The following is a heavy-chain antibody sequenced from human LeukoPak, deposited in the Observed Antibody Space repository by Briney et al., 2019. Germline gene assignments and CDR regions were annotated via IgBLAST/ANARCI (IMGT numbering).Heavy chain of an antibody. V-gene: IGHV4-34*01. D-gene: IGHD6-19*01. J-gene: IGHJ4*02. Sequence: SETLSLTCADYGGSFSGYYWSWIRQPPGKGLEWIGEINHSGSTNYNPSLKSRVTISVDTSKNQFSLKLSSVTAADTAVYYCARRGSGWVLSVDYWGQGTLVTVSS. CDR3: ARRGSGWVLSVDY. CDR2: INHSGST. CDR1: GGSFSGYY.